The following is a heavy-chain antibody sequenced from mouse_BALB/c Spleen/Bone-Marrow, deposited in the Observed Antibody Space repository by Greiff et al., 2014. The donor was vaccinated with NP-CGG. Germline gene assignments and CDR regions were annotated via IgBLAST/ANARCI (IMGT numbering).Heavy chain of an antibody. CDR1: GYTFTNYW. J-gene: IGHJ3*01. V-gene: IGHV1-87*01. Sequence: VQLQQSGAELARPGASVKLSRKASGYTFTNYWMHWVKQRPGQGLEWIGTIFPGDGDTRYTQKFKGKATLTADKSSTTAYMQLSSLASEDSAVYYCTRGGITTSPFAYWGQGTLVTVSA. CDR3: TRGGITTSPFAY. D-gene: IGHD2-4*01. CDR2: IFPGDGDT.